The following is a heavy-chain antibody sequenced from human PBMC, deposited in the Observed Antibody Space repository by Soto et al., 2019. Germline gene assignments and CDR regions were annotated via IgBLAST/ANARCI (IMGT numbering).Heavy chain of an antibody. Sequence: SETLSLTCTVSGGSISSYYWSWIRQPPGKGLEWIGYIYYSGSTNYNPSLKSRVTISVDTSKNQFSLKLSSVTAAGTAVYYCARNVVPAAHDAFDIWGQGTMVTVSS. D-gene: IGHD2-2*01. CDR2: IYYSGST. J-gene: IGHJ3*02. CDR1: GGSISSYY. CDR3: ARNVVPAAHDAFDI. V-gene: IGHV4-59*01.